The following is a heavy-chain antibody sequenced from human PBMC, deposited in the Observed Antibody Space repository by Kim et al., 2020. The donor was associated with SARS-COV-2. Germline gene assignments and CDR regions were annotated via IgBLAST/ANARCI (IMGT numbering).Heavy chain of an antibody. CDR1: GFTFGDYA. CDR3: TRGLQLDY. V-gene: IGHV3-49*04. CDR2: IRDKAYGGTT. Sequence: GGSLRLSCTASGFTFGDYAMTWVRQAPGKGLEWVGFIRDKAYGGTTQYAASVKGRFIISRDDSKSIAFLQMNSLKTEDTALYYCTRGLQLDYWGQGTLVTVSS. J-gene: IGHJ4*02. D-gene: IGHD5-18*01.